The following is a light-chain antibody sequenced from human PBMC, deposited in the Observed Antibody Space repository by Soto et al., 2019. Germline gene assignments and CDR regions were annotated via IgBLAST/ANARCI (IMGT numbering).Light chain of an antibody. Sequence: EIVLTQSPATLSLSPGERATLSCRASQSIRSYLAWYQQKPGQAPRLLIYDASNRATGIPTRFSGSGSGTDFTLTISSLEPEDFAVYYCQQRSNWPRVTFGPGTEVDIK. V-gene: IGKV3-11*01. J-gene: IGKJ3*01. CDR2: DAS. CDR1: QSIRSY. CDR3: QQRSNWPRVT.